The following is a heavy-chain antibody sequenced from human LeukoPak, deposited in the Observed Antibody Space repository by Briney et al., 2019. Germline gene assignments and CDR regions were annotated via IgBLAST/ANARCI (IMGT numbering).Heavy chain of an antibody. V-gene: IGHV4-59*01. J-gene: IGHJ3*02. CDR3: AREKTYYYDSSGPREAFDI. D-gene: IGHD3-22*01. CDR1: GGSISSYY. CDR2: IYYSGST. Sequence: PSETLSLTCTVSGGSISSYYWSWIRQPPGKGLEWIGYIYYSGSTNYNPSLKSRVTISVDTSKNQFSLKLSSVTAADTAVYYCAREKTYYYDSSGPREAFDIWGQGTMVTVSS.